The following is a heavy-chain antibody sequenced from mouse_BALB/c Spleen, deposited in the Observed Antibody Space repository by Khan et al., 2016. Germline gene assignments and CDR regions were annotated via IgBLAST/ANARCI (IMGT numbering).Heavy chain of an antibody. CDR3: ARRGSNDYYSMDY. CDR2: IYPGGDYT. J-gene: IGHJ4*01. Sequence: QIQLVQSGAELVRPGTSVKMSCKAAGYNFTNYWIGWVKQRPGHGLEWIGDIYPGGDYTEYNEKFKGKATLTADTSSTTVYMQFSILTSEDSAIYYCARRGSNDYYSMDYWGQGTSVTVSS. CDR1: GYNFTNYW. V-gene: IGHV1-63*02. D-gene: IGHD1-1*01.